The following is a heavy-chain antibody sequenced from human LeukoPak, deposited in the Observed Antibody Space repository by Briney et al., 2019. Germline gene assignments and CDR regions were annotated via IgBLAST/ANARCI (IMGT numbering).Heavy chain of an antibody. D-gene: IGHD1-26*01. CDR2: STGTGYST. Sequence: GGSLRLSCAASGFTFSSYAMSWVRQAPGKGMEWVSCSTGTGYSTYYADSVKGRFSISRANTTHSIYLQINCLMATPTAVYYCVKGVRMGVTSAFDIWGQGTMVTVSS. J-gene: IGHJ3*02. V-gene: IGHV3-23*01. CDR3: VKGVRMGVTSAFDI. CDR1: GFTFSSYA.